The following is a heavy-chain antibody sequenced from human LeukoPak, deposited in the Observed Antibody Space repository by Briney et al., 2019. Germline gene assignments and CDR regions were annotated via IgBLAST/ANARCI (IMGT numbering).Heavy chain of an antibody. V-gene: IGHV4-61*01. D-gene: IGHD5-12*01. J-gene: IGHJ4*02. CDR1: GGSVSSGSYY. CDR2: ICYSGST. Sequence: SETLSLTCTVSGGSVSSGSYYWSWIRQPPGKGREGIGYICYSGSTNYNPSLKSRVTIAVDTSKNQFSLKLSSVTAADTAVYYCARERDYSGIDYWGQGTLVTVSS. CDR3: ARERDYSGIDY.